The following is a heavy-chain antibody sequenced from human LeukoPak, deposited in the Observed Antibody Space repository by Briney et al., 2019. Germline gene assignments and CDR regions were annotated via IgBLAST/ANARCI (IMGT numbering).Heavy chain of an antibody. CDR2: INTDGSST. V-gene: IGHV3-74*01. CDR1: GFPFVTYW. CDR3: ARDNLVVTDY. J-gene: IGHJ4*02. Sequence: PGGSLRLSCAASGFPFVTYWMHWVRQAPGKGLLWVSRINTDGSSTSYADSVKGRFTISRDNAKNTLYLQMNSLRAEDTAVYYCARDNLVVTDYWGQGTLVTVSS. D-gene: IGHD2-21*02.